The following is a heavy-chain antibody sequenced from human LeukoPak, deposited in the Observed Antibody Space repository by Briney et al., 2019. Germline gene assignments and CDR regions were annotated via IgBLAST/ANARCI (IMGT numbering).Heavy chain of an antibody. CDR1: GFTFRSYS. Sequence: GGSLRLSFAASGFTFRSYSMNWVRQAPGKGLEWISYISSSSSTIYYADSVKGRFTISRDNAKNSLYLQMNSLRAEDTAVYYCASIAAAGPEYWGQGTLVTASS. J-gene: IGHJ4*02. CDR2: ISSSSSTI. V-gene: IGHV3-48*04. CDR3: ASIAAAGPEY. D-gene: IGHD6-13*01.